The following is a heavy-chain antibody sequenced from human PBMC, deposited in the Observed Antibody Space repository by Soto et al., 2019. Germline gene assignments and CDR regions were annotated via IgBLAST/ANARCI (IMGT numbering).Heavy chain of an antibody. D-gene: IGHD6-13*01. CDR3: ARDGAAAGHNWFDP. J-gene: IGHJ5*02. Sequence: LRLSCAASGFTFSNYGMHWVRQAPGRGLEWVAVISYDGDNRYYADSVRGRFTISRDNSKNTLYLQMNSLRAEDTAVFYCARDGAAAGHNWFDPWGQGTLVTVSS. V-gene: IGHV3-30*03. CDR1: GFTFSNYG. CDR2: ISYDGDNR.